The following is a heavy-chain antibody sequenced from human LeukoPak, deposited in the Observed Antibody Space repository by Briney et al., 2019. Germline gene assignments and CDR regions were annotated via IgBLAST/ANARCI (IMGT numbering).Heavy chain of an antibody. CDR3: AREGYSGHDFIY. Sequence: PSETLSLACTVSGGSIGTYYWSWIRQPPGKGLEWIGYIYHSGDTKYNPSLKSRVTISVDTSKNQFSLRLRSVTAADTAVYYCAREGYSGHDFIYWGQGTLVTVSS. J-gene: IGHJ4*02. D-gene: IGHD5-12*01. V-gene: IGHV4-59*01. CDR1: GGSIGTYY. CDR2: IYHSGDT.